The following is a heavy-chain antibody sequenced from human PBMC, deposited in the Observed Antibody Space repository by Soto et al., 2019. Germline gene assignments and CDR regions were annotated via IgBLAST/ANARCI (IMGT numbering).Heavy chain of an antibody. CDR2: INNRGDDI. Sequence: QLHLVESGGGLVKPGGSLRLSCAASGFTFNDFYMIWFRQAPGRGLEWLAYINNRGDDIYYADSVRGRFTISRDNGKNSLYLQMNSLRVEDTALYFCARDMSYGDFGRNWFDPWGQGTPVTDSA. CDR3: ARDMSYGDFGRNWFDP. V-gene: IGHV3-11*01. J-gene: IGHJ5*02. CDR1: GFTFNDFY. D-gene: IGHD2-21*02.